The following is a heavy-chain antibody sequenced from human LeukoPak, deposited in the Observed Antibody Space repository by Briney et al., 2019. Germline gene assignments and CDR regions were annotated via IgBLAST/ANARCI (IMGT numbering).Heavy chain of an antibody. CDR3: ARGYCSSTSCYILDYYYYMDV. CDR2: INHSGST. D-gene: IGHD2-2*02. CDR1: GGSFSGYY. V-gene: IGHV4-34*01. Sequence: PSETLSLTCAVYGGSFSGYYWSWIRQPPGKGLEWIGEINHSGSTNYNPSLKSRVTISVDTSKNQFSLKLSSVTAADTAVYYCARGYCSSTSCYILDYYYYMDVWGKGTTATVSS. J-gene: IGHJ6*03.